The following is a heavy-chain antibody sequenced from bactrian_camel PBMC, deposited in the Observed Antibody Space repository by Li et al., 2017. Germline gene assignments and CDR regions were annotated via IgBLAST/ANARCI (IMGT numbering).Heavy chain of an antibody. CDR1: EFSVDDSI. V-gene: IGHV3S55*01. CDR2: FDNGGSP. CDR3: AADLCGGAWWPPVPYEYHY. Sequence: QLVESGGGSVQVGGSLRLSCTAFEFSVDDSIVAWYRRAPGTRCEMVACFDNGGSPYYSDSVKGRFTISQDNAENTLYLQMNSLKPEGTAMYYCAADLCGGAWWPPVPYEYHYWGQ. D-gene: IGHD7*01. J-gene: IGHJ4*01.